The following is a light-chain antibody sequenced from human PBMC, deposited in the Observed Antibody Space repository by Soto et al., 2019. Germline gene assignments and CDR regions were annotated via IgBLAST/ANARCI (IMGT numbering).Light chain of an antibody. J-gene: IGLJ1*01. CDR3: SSYAGSNLGV. V-gene: IGLV2-8*01. Sequence: QSALTQPHSASGSPGQSVTISCTGTSSDIGYYKYGSWYQQHPGKAAKLIIYEVIKRPSGVPDRFSGSKSGNTASLTVSGLQAEDEADYNCSSYAGSNLGVFGTGTKLTVL. CDR1: SSDIGYYKY. CDR2: EVI.